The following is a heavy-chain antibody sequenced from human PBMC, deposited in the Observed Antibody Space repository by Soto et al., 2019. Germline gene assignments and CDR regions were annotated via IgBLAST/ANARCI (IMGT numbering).Heavy chain of an antibody. Sequence: QVQLVQSGAEVMKPGASVGVSCKASGYSFTTYGISWVRQAPGQGLEYMGWISVYNGDTNYAQKLQGRVTMTTDTSTCTAYMELRSLRSDDTAIYYCARDRRDSVADRRSFDVWGQGTMVTVSS. D-gene: IGHD1-26*01. V-gene: IGHV1-18*01. CDR3: ARDRRDSVADRRSFDV. CDR2: ISVYNGDT. J-gene: IGHJ3*01. CDR1: GYSFTTYG.